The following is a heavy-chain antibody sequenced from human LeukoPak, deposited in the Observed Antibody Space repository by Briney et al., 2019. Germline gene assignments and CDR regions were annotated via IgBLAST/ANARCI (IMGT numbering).Heavy chain of an antibody. CDR3: ANAEGDSGVYSHGWFDP. CDR1: GFTFSSYG. CDR2: ISYDGSNK. V-gene: IGHV3-30*18. D-gene: IGHD1-26*01. J-gene: IGHJ5*02. Sequence: GGSLRLSCAASGFTFSSYGMHWVRQAPGKGLEWVAVISYDGSNKYYADSVKGRFTISRDNSNNTLYLQMNSLRAEDTDVYYCANAEGDSGVYSHGWFDPWGQGTLVTVSS.